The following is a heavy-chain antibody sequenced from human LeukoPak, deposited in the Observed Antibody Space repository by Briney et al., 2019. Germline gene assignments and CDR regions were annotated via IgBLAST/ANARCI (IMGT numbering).Heavy chain of an antibody. V-gene: IGHV4-59*01. Sequence: SSETLSLTCSVSGGSISSYYWSWIRQPPGKGLEWIGYIYYSGSTNYNPSLKSRVTISVDTSKNQFSLKLSSVTAADTAVYYCARGGYNWALFDYWGQGTLVTVSP. D-gene: IGHD1-1*01. CDR2: IYYSGST. CDR1: GGSISSYY. CDR3: ARGGYNWALFDY. J-gene: IGHJ4*02.